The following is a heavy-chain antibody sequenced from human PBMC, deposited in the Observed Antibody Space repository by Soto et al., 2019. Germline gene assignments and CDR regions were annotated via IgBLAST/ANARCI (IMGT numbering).Heavy chain of an antibody. CDR1: GFSLSTSEVG. J-gene: IGHJ4*02. CDR2: IYWDDDK. V-gene: IGHV2-5*02. CDR3: AHRFDWYYFNS. Sequence: QITLKESGPTLLKPTQTLTLTCTFSGFSLSTSEVGVGWIRQPPGKALEWLALIYWDDDKRYSPSLRSRLTITXXTSKNQVVLTMTNMDPVDTATYYCAHRFDWYYFNSWGQGSLVTVSS. D-gene: IGHD3-9*01.